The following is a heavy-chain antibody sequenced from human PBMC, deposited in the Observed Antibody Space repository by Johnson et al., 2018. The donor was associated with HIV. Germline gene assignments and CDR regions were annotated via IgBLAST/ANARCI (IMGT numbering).Heavy chain of an antibody. V-gene: IGHV3-66*02. D-gene: IGHD6-13*01. J-gene: IGHJ3*02. CDR3: AKDERQLGGWSHAFDI. CDR2: IKSDGST. CDR1: GFTFSNAW. Sequence: VQLVESGGGVVQPGRSLRLSCAASGFTFSNAWMSWVRQAPGKGLEWVGRIKSDGSTTYADSVKGRFTISSDNSKNTLFLQMNSLRDEDTAMYYCAKDERQLGGWSHAFDIWGRGTLVPVS.